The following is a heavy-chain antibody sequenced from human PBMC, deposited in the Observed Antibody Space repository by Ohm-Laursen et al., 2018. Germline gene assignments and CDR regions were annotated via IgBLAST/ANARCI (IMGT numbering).Heavy chain of an antibody. CDR2: ISWNSGSI. CDR3: AKAYYDSDAFDI. J-gene: IGHJ3*02. V-gene: IGHV3-9*01. D-gene: IGHD3-22*01. CDR1: GFTFVDYA. Sequence: SLRLSCAASGFTFVDYAMHWVRQAPGKGLEWVSGISWNSGSIGYADSVKGRFTISRDNAKNSLYLQMNSLRAEDTALYYCAKAYYDSDAFDIWGQGTMVTVSS.